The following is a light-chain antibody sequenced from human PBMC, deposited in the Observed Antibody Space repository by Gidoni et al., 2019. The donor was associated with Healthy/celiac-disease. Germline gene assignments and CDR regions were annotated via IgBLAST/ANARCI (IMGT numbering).Light chain of an antibody. J-gene: IGLJ2*01. CDR2: GKN. Sequence: SSELTQDPAVSVALGQTARTTCQGDSLRSYYASWYQQKPGQAPVRVIYGKNNRPSGIPDRFSGSSSGYTASLTITGAQAADEADYYCNSRDSSGNHVVFGGGSKLTVL. V-gene: IGLV3-19*01. CDR3: NSRDSSGNHVV. CDR1: SLRSYY.